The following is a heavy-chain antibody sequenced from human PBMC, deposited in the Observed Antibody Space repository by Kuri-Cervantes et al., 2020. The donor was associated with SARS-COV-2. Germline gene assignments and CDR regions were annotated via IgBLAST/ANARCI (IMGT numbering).Heavy chain of an antibody. CDR1: GFTFSSYG. J-gene: IGHJ4*02. CDR3: ARGGGWQPLDY. Sequence: GGSLRLSCAASGFTFSSYGMHWVRQAPGKGLEYVSAISTNGGSTYYANSVKGRFTISRDNPKNTLYLQMNSLGAEDTAVYYCARGGGWQPLDYWGQGTLVTVSS. V-gene: IGHV3-64*01. D-gene: IGHD2-15*01. CDR2: ISTNGGST.